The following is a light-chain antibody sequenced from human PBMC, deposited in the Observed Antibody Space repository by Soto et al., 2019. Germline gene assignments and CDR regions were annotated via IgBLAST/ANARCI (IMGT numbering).Light chain of an antibody. CDR1: QGIRND. CDR3: LQHKSYPRT. V-gene: IGKV1-17*01. J-gene: IGKJ1*01. CDR2: AAS. Sequence: DIQMTQSPSSLSASVGDRVTITCRASQGIRNDLGWYQQRPEKAPKRLIYAASRLQTGVPSRFIGSGSGPEFPRTLSCVHPEDCATYYCLQHKSYPRTFGQGTKVEIE.